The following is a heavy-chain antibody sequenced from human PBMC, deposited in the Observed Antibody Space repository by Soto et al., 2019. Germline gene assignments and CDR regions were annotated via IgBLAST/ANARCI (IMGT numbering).Heavy chain of an antibody. J-gene: IGHJ4*02. CDR3: TTISRDRAGGFDY. D-gene: IGHD2-2*01. CDR2: IKSKTDGGTT. Sequence: EVQLVESGGGLVKPGGSRRLSCAASGFTFSNAWMSWVRQAPGKGLEWVGRIKSKTDGGTTDYAAPVKGRFTISRDDSKNTLYLQMNSLKTEDTAVYYCTTISRDRAGGFDYWGQGTLVTVSS. V-gene: IGHV3-15*01. CDR1: GFTFSNAW.